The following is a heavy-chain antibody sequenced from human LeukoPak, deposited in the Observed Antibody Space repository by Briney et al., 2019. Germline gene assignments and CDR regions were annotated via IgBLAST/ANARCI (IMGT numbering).Heavy chain of an antibody. CDR2: INSDGSST. CDR1: GFTFSSYW. J-gene: IGHJ4*02. CDR3: ARVARRGALGDFDY. Sequence: PGGSLRLSCAASGFTFSSYWMHWVRQAPGKGLVWVSRINSDGSSTSYADSVKGRFTISRDNAKNTLYLQMNSLRAEDTAVYYCARVARRGALGDFDYWGQGTLVTVSS. D-gene: IGHD3-10*01. V-gene: IGHV3-74*01.